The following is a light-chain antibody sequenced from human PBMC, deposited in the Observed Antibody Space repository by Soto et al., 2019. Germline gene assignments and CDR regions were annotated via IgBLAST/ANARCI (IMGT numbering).Light chain of an antibody. J-gene: IGKJ1*01. CDR1: ETVATN. CDR3: QQYFEWPPMT. V-gene: IGKV3-15*01. CDR2: GAS. Sequence: EVVMTQSPATLSASPGERATLSCWASETVATNLAWYQQKPGQAPRLLISGASTRAAGISDRFRGSGPGTEFTLTISSLRSEDYGIYYCQQYFEWPPMTFGQGTKVEI.